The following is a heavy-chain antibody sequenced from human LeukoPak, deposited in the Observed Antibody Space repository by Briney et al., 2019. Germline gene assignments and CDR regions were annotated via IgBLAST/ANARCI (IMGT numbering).Heavy chain of an antibody. CDR2: ISAYNGNT. V-gene: IGHV1-18*04. J-gene: IGHJ4*02. CDR3: ARDKYSSSWYSTKEVVFDY. D-gene: IGHD6-13*01. CDR1: GYTFTGYY. Sequence: ASVKVSCKASGYTFTGYYMHWVRQAPGQGLEWMGWISAYNGNTNYAQKLRGRVTMTTDTSTSTAYMELRSLRSDDTAVYYCARDKYSSSWYSTKEVVFDYWGQGTLVTVSS.